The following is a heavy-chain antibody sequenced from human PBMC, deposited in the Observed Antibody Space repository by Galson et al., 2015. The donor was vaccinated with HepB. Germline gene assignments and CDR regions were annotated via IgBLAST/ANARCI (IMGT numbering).Heavy chain of an antibody. CDR2: ISSSSNDI. J-gene: IGHJ4*02. CDR3: VNRRVDVRGV. D-gene: IGHD3-10*02. CDR1: GFTFSTFS. V-gene: IGHV3-21*04. Sequence: SLRLSCAASGFTFSTFSMNWVRQAPGKGLEWVSSISSSSNDIYYADSVKGRFTISRDNSKNTLYLQMNSLRAEDTAIYYCVNRRVDVRGVWDQGTLVTASS.